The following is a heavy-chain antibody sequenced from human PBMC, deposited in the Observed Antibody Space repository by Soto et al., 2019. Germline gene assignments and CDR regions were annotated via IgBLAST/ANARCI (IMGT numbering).Heavy chain of an antibody. J-gene: IGHJ5*02. V-gene: IGHV4-4*07. CDR2: IYTSGST. Sequence: SETLSLTCTVSGGSISSYYWSWIRQPAGKGLEWIGRIYTSGSTNYNPSLKGRVTMSVDTSKNQFSLKLSSVTAADTAVYYCARAEYSSSYNWFDPWGQGTLVTVSS. CDR3: ARAEYSSSYNWFDP. CDR1: GGSISSYY. D-gene: IGHD6-6*01.